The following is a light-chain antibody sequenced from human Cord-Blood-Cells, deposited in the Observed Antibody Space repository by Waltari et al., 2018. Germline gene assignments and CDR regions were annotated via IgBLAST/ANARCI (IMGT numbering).Light chain of an antibody. CDR2: GAS. Sequence: EIVMTQSPATLSVSPGDRATLSCRASQIVSSNLAWYQQSPGPAPRLLIYGASTRATGIPARFSGSGSGTEFTLTISSLQSEEFAVYYCQQYNNWPYTFGQGTKLEIK. J-gene: IGKJ2*01. V-gene: IGKV3-15*01. CDR3: QQYNNWPYT. CDR1: QIVSSN.